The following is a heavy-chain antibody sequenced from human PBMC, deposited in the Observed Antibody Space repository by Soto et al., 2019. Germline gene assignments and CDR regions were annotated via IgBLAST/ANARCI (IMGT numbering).Heavy chain of an antibody. D-gene: IGHD3-9*01. CDR3: ARGNYDILTGYPAGSPVFDY. V-gene: IGHV1-69*01. CDR1: GGTFSSYA. Sequence: QVQLVQSGAEVKKPGSSVKVSCKASGGTFSSYAISWVRQAPGQGLEWMGGIIPIFGTANYAQKFQGRVTITAVESTSTAYMELSSLRSEDTAVYYCARGNYDILTGYPAGSPVFDYWGQGTLVTVSS. J-gene: IGHJ4*02. CDR2: IIPIFGTA.